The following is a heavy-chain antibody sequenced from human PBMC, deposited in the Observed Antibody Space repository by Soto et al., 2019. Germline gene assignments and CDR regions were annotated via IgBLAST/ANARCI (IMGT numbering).Heavy chain of an antibody. CDR2: IKPDESEK. Sequence: EVQLVESGGGLFQPGGSRGLSGPASGFTFSDSWMTWVRQAPGKGLEWVARIKPDESEKKYADSVKGRFSISRDNAKNSMYLQMDSLRGEDTAVYYCVRGGSNYASWGQGTLVTVSS. J-gene: IGHJ5*02. CDR3: VRGGSNYAS. D-gene: IGHD4-4*01. CDR1: GFTFSDSW. V-gene: IGHV3-7*01.